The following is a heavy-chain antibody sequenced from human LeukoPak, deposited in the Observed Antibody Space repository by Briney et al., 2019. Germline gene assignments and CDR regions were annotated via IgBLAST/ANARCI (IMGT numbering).Heavy chain of an antibody. CDR3: AREPDDILTGSRMGHFDI. CDR2: INTNTGNP. CDR1: GYTFTSYA. Sequence: GASVKVSCKASGYTFTSYAVNWVRQAPGQGLEWMGWINTNTGNPTYAQGFTGRFVFSLNTSVSTAYLQISSLKAEDTAVYYCAREPDDILTGSRMGHFDIWGQGTMVTVSS. J-gene: IGHJ3*02. D-gene: IGHD3-9*01. V-gene: IGHV7-4-1*02.